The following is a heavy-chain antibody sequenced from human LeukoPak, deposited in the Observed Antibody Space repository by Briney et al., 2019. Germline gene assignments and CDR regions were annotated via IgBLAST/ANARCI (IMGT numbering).Heavy chain of an antibody. J-gene: IGHJ4*02. V-gene: IGHV3-23*01. Sequence: GGSLRLSCAASGFTFSSYAMSWVRQAPGKGLEWVSAISGSGGSTYYADSVKGRFTISRDNSKNTLYLQMNTLRAEDTAVYFCAKNKDYDSSGYYWRPFDYWGQGTLVTVSS. CDR2: ISGSGGST. D-gene: IGHD3-22*01. CDR1: GFTFSSYA. CDR3: AKNKDYDSSGYYWRPFDY.